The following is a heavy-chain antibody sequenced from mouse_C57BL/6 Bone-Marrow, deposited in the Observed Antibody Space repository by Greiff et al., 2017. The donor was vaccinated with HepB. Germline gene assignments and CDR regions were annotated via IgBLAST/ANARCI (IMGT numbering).Heavy chain of an antibody. J-gene: IGHJ3*01. V-gene: IGHV1-75*01. CDR3: ARSYYGNYVGFAY. CDR1: GYTFTDYY. Sequence: QVQLKESGPELVKPGASVKISCKASGYTFTDYYINWVKQRPGQGLEWIGWIFPGSGSTYYNEKFKGKATLTVDKSSSTAYMLLSSLTSEDSAVYFCARSYYGNYVGFAYWGQGTLVTVSA. D-gene: IGHD2-10*01. CDR2: IFPGSGST.